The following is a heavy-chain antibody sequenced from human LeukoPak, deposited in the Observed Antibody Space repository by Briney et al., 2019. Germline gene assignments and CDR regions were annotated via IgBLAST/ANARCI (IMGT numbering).Heavy chain of an antibody. CDR1: GGSFSGYY. CDR2: INHSGST. V-gene: IGHV4-34*01. CDR3: ASGRGYSGSFFYYFDS. J-gene: IGHJ4*02. Sequence: PSETLSLTCAVYGGSFSGYYWSWIRQPPGKGLEWIGEINHSGSTNYNPSLKSRITISIDTSKNQFFLKFSSVTAADTAVYFCASGRGYSGSFFYYFDSWGQGTLATVSS. D-gene: IGHD1-26*01.